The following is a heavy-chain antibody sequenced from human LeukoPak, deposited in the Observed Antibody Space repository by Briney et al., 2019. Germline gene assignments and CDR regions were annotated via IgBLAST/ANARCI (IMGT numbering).Heavy chain of an antibody. CDR1: GFSFSSFS. CDR3: ARDRLQYGDLNPGGLGY. J-gene: IGHJ4*02. Sequence: GGSLRLSCAASGFSFSSFSMNWVRQAPGKGLEWVSYIFGGSSFTYYVDSVKGRFTISRDNAKNLLYLQMNSLRAEDRAVYYCARDRLQYGDLNPGGLGYWGQGILVTVSS. CDR2: IFGGSSFT. D-gene: IGHD4-17*01. V-gene: IGHV3-21*01.